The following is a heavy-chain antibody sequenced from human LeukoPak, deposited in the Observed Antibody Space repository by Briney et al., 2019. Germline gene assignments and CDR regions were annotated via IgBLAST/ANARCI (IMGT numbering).Heavy chain of an antibody. Sequence: SVKVSCKASGGTFSSYAISWVRQAPGQGLEWMGGIIPIFGTANYAQKFQGRVTITTDESTSTAYMELSSLRSEDTAVYYCARSGTQRDWDFDYWGQGTLVTVSS. CDR2: IIPIFGTA. V-gene: IGHV1-69*05. D-gene: IGHD1-26*01. CDR3: ARSGTQRDWDFDY. CDR1: GGTFSSYA. J-gene: IGHJ4*02.